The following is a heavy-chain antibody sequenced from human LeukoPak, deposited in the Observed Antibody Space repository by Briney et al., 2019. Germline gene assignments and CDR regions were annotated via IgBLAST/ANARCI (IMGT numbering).Heavy chain of an antibody. CDR3: ASGTYYGSGSWGY. Sequence: PGGSLRLSWAASGFSFSSHDMHWVRQAPGKGLEWVSVVWSDGSNKYYADSVKGRFTISRDNSRNTVYLQMNSLRDEDTAVYYCASGTYYGSGSWGYWGQGTLVTVSS. CDR2: VWSDGSNK. CDR1: GFSFSSHD. V-gene: IGHV3-33*01. J-gene: IGHJ4*02. D-gene: IGHD3-10*01.